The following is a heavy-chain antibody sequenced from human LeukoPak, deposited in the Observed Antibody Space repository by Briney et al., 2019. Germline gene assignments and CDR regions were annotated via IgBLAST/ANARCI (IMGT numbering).Heavy chain of an antibody. CDR2: ITSVVST. CDR3: ARDLISGPATHDS. J-gene: IGHJ4*02. Sequence: GGSLRLSCAASGFTVTNNDMNWVRQAPGKGLEWVSVITSVVSTYFADSVKGRFTVSRDNSKNTLSLQMNSLRVEDTAVYYCARDLISGPATHDSWGQGALVTVSS. CDR1: GFTVTNND. D-gene: IGHD2-15*01. V-gene: IGHV3-66*01.